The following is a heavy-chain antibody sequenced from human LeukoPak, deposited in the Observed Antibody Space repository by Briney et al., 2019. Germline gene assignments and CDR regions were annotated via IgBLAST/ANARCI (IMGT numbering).Heavy chain of an antibody. CDR3: AKSYCSSSSCFDFDY. CDR1: GFTFNNYG. V-gene: IGHV3-30*02. CDR2: IRYDGSNE. Sequence: GGSLRLSCVASGFTFNNYGMHWVRQAPGKGLEWVTFIRYDGSNEYYADSVKGRFTISRDDSKNTLYLQLNSLRAEDTAVYYCAKSYCSSSSCFDFDYWGQGTLVTVSS. J-gene: IGHJ4*02. D-gene: IGHD2-2*01.